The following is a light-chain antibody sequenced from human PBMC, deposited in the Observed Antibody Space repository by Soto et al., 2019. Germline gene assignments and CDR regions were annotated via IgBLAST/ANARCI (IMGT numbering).Light chain of an antibody. V-gene: IGLV2-23*02. CDR3: CSYAGGSIYVL. CDR2: EVP. Sequence: QSALTQPASVSGSPGQSITISCTGTSDDVGNFNLVSWYQHHPGKAPNLIISEVPKRPSGVSNRFSGSKSGNTASLTISGLQAEDEADYYCCSYAGGSIYVLFGGGTKVTVL. CDR1: SDDVGNFNL. J-gene: IGLJ2*01.